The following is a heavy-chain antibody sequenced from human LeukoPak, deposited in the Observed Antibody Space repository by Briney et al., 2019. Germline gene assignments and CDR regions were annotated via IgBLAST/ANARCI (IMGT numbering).Heavy chain of an antibody. CDR3: ARVLFVVWERVSAFDI. CDR2: ISSSSTI. Sequence: PGGSLRLSCAASGFTFSNYAMSWVRQAPGKGLEWVSYISSSSTIYYADSVKGRFTISRDNAKNSLYLQMNSLRAEDTAVYYCARVLFVVWERVSAFDIWGQGTMVTVSS. CDR1: GFTFSNYA. D-gene: IGHD1-26*01. J-gene: IGHJ3*02. V-gene: IGHV3-69-1*01.